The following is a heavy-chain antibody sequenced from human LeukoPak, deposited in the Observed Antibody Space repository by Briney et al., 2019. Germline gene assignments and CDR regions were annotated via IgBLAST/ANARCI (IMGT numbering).Heavy chain of an antibody. D-gene: IGHD3-22*01. V-gene: IGHV5-51*01. CDR1: GYSFTNYW. CDR2: IYPGDSDT. CDR3: ARTLREYYYDSSGYFYYFDY. Sequence: GESLKISCKGSGYSFTNYWIGWVRQMPGKGLEWMGIIYPGDSDTRYSPSFQGQVTISADKSISTAYLQWSSLKASDTAMYYCARTLREYYYDSSGYFYYFDYWGQGTLVTVSS. J-gene: IGHJ4*02.